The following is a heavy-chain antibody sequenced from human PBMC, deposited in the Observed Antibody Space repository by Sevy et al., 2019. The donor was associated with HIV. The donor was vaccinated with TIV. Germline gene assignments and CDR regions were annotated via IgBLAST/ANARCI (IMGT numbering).Heavy chain of an antibody. CDR1: GLSFRSYE. Sequence: GGSLRLSCAASGLSFRSYELNWVRQAPGKGLQWISYISTGGGTIFYADSVKGRFTISRDNAKNSVFLQMNSLRAEDTAVYFCATSRRDYYTHYFDHWGHGTLVTVSS. D-gene: IGHD3-22*01. CDR3: ATSRRDYYTHYFDH. CDR2: ISTGGGTI. V-gene: IGHV3-48*03. J-gene: IGHJ4*01.